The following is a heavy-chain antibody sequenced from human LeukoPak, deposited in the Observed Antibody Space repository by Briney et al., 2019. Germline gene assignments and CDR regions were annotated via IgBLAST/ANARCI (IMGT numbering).Heavy chain of an antibody. CDR1: GGSFSSYY. Sequence: SETLSLTCTFYGGSFSSYYWSWVRQPPGKGLEWIGEINHSGSTTYNPSLRSRVAISVDTSKKHFSLKLTSVTAADTAVYFCAQTLEVSTITVHYWGQGTLVTVSS. CDR3: AQTLEVSTITVHY. J-gene: IGHJ4*02. V-gene: IGHV4-34*01. D-gene: IGHD2-8*02. CDR2: INHSGST.